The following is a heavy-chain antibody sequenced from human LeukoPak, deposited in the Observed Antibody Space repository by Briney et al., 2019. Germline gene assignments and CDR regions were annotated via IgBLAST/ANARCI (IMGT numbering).Heavy chain of an antibody. Sequence: GASVKVSCKASGYTFTGYYMHWVRQAPGQGLEWMGWINPNSGGTNYAQKFQGRVTMTGDTSISTAYMELSRLRSDDTAVYYCASPGIVGATDFDYWGQGTLVTVSS. V-gene: IGHV1-2*02. D-gene: IGHD1-26*01. CDR1: GYTFTGYY. J-gene: IGHJ4*02. CDR2: INPNSGGT. CDR3: ASPGIVGATDFDY.